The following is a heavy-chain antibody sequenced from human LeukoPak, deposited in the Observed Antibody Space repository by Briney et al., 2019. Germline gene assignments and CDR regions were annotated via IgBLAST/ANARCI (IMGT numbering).Heavy chain of an antibody. Sequence: PSETLSLTCTVSGGSISSSSYYWGWIRQPPGKGLEWIGSIYYSGSTYYNPSLKSRVTISVDTSKNQFSLKLSSVTAADTAVYYCARHGGFAVQLWLRAFDYWGQGILVTVSS. CDR2: IYYSGST. V-gene: IGHV4-39*01. J-gene: IGHJ4*02. CDR3: ARHGGFAVQLWLRAFDY. CDR1: GGSISSSSYY. D-gene: IGHD5-18*01.